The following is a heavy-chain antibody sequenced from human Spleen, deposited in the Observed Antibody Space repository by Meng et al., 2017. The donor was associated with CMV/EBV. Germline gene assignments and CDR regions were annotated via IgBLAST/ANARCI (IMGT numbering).Heavy chain of an antibody. V-gene: IGHV3-73*01. CDR2: IRSKFNNYAT. CDR3: SRADNSWAEY. Sequence: GESLKISCAASGFTFSESSMHWVRQASGKGLEWIGRIRSKFNNYATSYGVSLKGRFTISRDDSKNVTFLQVNSLKIEDTAVYYCSRADNSWAEYWGQGTLVTVSS. J-gene: IGHJ4*02. D-gene: IGHD6-13*01. CDR1: GFTFSESS.